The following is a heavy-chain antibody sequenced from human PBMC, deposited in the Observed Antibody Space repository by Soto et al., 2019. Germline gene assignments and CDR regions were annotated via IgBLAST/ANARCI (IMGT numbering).Heavy chain of an antibody. CDR2: IWYDGCNK. V-gene: IGHV3-33*01. J-gene: IGHJ6*02. CDR3: AREIERYFDWVGYYYGMDV. D-gene: IGHD3-9*01. Sequence: PGGSLRLSCAASGFTFSSYVMHWVRQAPGKGLEWVAVIWYDGCNKYYADSVKGRFTISRDNSKNTLYLQMNSLRAEDTAVYYCAREIERYFDWVGYYYGMDVWGQGTTVTVSS. CDR1: GFTFSSYV.